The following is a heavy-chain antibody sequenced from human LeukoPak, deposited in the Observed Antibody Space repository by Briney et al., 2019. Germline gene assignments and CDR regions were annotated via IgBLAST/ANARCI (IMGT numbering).Heavy chain of an antibody. CDR3: ARGGPTVRALSSFDS. D-gene: IGHD4-17*01. CDR1: GGSISTYY. Sequence: SETLSLTCTVSGGSISTYYWSWIRQPAGKGLEWIGRFYTSGSTNYNPSLKSRVTMSMDTSKNQFSLKVTYVTAADTAVYYCARGGPTVRALSSFDSWGQGTLVTVSS. V-gene: IGHV4-4*07. J-gene: IGHJ4*02. CDR2: FYTSGST.